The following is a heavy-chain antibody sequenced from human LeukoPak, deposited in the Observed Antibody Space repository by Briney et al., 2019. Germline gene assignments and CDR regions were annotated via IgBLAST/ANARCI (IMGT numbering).Heavy chain of an antibody. J-gene: IGHJ4*02. CDR3: ARGALRYSDY. CDR2: ISSSSSAI. Sequence: GGSLRLSCAASGFTFSSYEMSWVRQAPGKGLEWVSSISSSSSAIYYAASVKGRFTISRDNAKNSLYLQMNSLRDEDTAVYYCARGALRYSDYWGQGTLVTVSS. V-gene: IGHV3-48*02. D-gene: IGHD3-9*01. CDR1: GFTFSSYE.